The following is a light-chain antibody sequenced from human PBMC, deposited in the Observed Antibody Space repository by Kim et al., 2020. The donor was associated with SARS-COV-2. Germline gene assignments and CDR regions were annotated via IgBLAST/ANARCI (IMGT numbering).Light chain of an antibody. V-gene: IGKV1-27*01. Sequence: ASVGDRVTITCRASQGISNSLAWYQQKPGKGPKVLIYDASTLQSGVPSRFSGSGSGTDFTLTISSLKPEDVATYYCQKYNSAPWTLGQGTKVDIK. CDR3: QKYNSAPWT. CDR2: DAS. J-gene: IGKJ1*01. CDR1: QGISNS.